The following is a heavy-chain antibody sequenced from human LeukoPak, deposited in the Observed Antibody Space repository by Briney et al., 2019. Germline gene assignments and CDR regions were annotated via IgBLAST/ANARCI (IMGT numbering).Heavy chain of an antibody. CDR3: TSHGSGYYFDY. D-gene: IGHD6-13*01. CDR2: ISSSGDTK. Sequence: GGSLRLSCAASGFTFSKYELNWVRQAPGEGLEWVSYISSSGDTKYYADSVKGRFTISRDNAKSSLYLQMDSLRAEDTATYYCTSHGSGYYFDYSGQGTLVTVSS. J-gene: IGHJ4*02. CDR1: GFTFSKYE. V-gene: IGHV3-48*03.